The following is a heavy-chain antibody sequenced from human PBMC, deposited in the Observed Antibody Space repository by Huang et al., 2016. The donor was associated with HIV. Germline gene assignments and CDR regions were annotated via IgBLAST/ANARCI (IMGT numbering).Heavy chain of an antibody. V-gene: IGHV4-34*01. J-gene: IGHJ4*02. CDR1: GGSFRNYY. Sequence: QVQLQQWGAGLLKPSETLSLTCAVDGGSFRNYYWTRIRQPPGKGLEWIGEINHSGSTNYNLSLKSRLSLSVDTSKNQCSLKMNSVTAADTAVYYCARNKWELLYFDYWGQGTLVTVSS. D-gene: IGHD1-26*01. CDR2: INHSGST. CDR3: ARNKWELLYFDY.